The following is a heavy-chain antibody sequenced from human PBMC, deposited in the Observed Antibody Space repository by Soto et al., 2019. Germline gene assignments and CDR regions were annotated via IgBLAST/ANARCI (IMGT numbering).Heavy chain of an antibody. Sequence: SETLSLTCTVSGGSISSSSYYWGWIRQPPGKGLEWIGSIYYSGSTYYNPSLKSRVTISVDTSKNQFSLKLSSVTAADTAVYYCARHSSGWLVDYWGQGTLVTVSS. J-gene: IGHJ4*02. CDR2: IYYSGST. CDR1: GGSISSSSYY. CDR3: ARHSSGWLVDY. V-gene: IGHV4-39*01. D-gene: IGHD6-19*01.